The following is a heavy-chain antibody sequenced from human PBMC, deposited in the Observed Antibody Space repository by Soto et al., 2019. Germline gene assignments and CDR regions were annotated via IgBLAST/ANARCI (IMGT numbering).Heavy chain of an antibody. V-gene: IGHV3-48*01. CDR2: ISSSSNTI. D-gene: IGHD6-13*01. J-gene: IGHJ6*03. CDR1: GFTFSSYS. Sequence: GGSLRLSCAASGFTFSSYSMNWVRQAPGKGLEWVSYISSSSNTIYYADSVKVRFTISRDNAKNSLYLQMNSLRAEDTAVYYCAPLGYSTFTSYYYYYMDVWGKGTTVTVSS. CDR3: APLGYSTFTSYYYYYMDV.